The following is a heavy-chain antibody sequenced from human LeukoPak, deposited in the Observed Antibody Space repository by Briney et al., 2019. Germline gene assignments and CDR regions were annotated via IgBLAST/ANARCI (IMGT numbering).Heavy chain of an antibody. D-gene: IGHD3-22*01. V-gene: IGHV1-46*01. J-gene: IGHJ3*02. CDR2: INPSGGST. CDR1: GYTFTSYY. CDR3: ARNYDSSGYFPYAFDI. Sequence: ASVKVSCKASGYTFTSYYMHWVRQAPGQGLEWMGIINPSGGSTSYAQKFQGRVTMTRDTSTSTVYMELSSLRSEDTAVYYCARNYDSSGYFPYAFDIWGQGTMVTVSS.